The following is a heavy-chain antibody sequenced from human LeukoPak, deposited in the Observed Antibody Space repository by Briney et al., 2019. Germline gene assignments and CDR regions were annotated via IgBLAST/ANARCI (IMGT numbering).Heavy chain of an antibody. CDR3: ARDGQWLANYYYGMDV. CDR2: ISAYNGNT. D-gene: IGHD6-19*01. J-gene: IGHJ6*02. V-gene: IGHV1-18*01. Sequence: ASVKVSCKASGYTFTSYGISWVRQAPGQGLEWMGWISAYNGNTNYAQKLQGRVTMTTDTSTSTAYMELRSLRSDDTAVYYRARDGQWLANYYYGMDVWGQGTTVTVSS. CDR1: GYTFTSYG.